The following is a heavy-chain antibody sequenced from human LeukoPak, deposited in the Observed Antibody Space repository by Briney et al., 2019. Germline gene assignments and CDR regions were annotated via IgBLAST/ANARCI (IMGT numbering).Heavy chain of an antibody. CDR3: ARGPNSNWSGLDF. Sequence: SGGSLRLSCTASGFSFSGHWMHWARHLPGKGLVWASRISPTGGTTSYADSVKGRFTVSRDNAKNTLYLQVNNLRAEDTAVYYCARGPNSNWSGLDFWGQGTLLTVSS. D-gene: IGHD6-6*01. CDR2: ISPTGGTT. J-gene: IGHJ4*01. CDR1: GFSFSGHW. V-gene: IGHV3-74*01.